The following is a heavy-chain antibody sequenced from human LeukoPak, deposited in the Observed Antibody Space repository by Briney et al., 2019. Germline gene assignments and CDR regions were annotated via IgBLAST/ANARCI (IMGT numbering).Heavy chain of an antibody. Sequence: GRSLSLSYASWILLFSSHYIQGASQAPGKGLVWVSRINSDGSSTSYADSVKGRFTISRDNAKNTLYLQMNSLRAEDTPVYYCARDVWELQPWGQGTLVTVSS. CDR3: ARDVWELQP. V-gene: IGHV3-74*01. CDR1: ILLFSSHY. J-gene: IGHJ5*02. CDR2: INSDGSST. D-gene: IGHD1-26*01.